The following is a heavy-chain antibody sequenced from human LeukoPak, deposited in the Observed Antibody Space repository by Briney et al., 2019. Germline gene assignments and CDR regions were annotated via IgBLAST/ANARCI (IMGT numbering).Heavy chain of an antibody. CDR2: MNPNSGNT. CDR3: ARGQRGGSHYYFDY. V-gene: IGHV1-8*01. Sequence: ASVKVSCKASGYTFTSYDINWVRQATGQGLEWMGWMNPNSGNTGYAQKFQGRVTMTRNTSISTAFMELSSLRSDDTAVYYCARGQRGGSHYYFDYWGQGTLVTVSS. D-gene: IGHD1-26*01. J-gene: IGHJ4*02. CDR1: GYTFTSYD.